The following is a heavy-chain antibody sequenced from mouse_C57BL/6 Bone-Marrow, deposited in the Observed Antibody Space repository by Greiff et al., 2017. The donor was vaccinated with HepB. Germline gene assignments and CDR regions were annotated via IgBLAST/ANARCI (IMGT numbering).Heavy chain of an antibody. CDR1: GFTFSSYA. V-gene: IGHV5-9-1*02. J-gene: IGHJ4*01. CDR3: TRDKDYEYFFYAMDY. D-gene: IGHD2-4*01. Sequence: EVMLVESGEGLVKPGGSLKLSCAASGFTFSSYAMSWVRQTPEKRLEWVAYISSGGDYIYYADTVKGRFTISRDNARNTLYLQMSSLKSEYTAMYYCTRDKDYEYFFYAMDYWGQGTSVTVSS. CDR2: ISSGGDYI.